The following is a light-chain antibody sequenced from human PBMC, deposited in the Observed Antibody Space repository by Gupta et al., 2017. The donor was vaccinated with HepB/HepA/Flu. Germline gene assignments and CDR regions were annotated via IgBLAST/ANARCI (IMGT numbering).Light chain of an antibody. CDR3: MIWHSSACV. J-gene: IGLJ3*02. Sequence: QAVLTQPSSLSASPGASASLTCTLRRGINVGTYRIYWYQQKPGSPPQYLLRYKSDSDKQQGSGVPSRFSGSKDASANAAILLISGLQSEDEAYYYCMIWHSSACVFGGGIKLTVL. CDR1: RGINVGTYR. CDR2: YKSDSDK. V-gene: IGLV5-45*02.